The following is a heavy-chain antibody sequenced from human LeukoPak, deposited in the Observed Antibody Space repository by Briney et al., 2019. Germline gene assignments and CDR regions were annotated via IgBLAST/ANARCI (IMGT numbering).Heavy chain of an antibody. CDR2: IHWDGKTT. D-gene: IGHD2-21*01. V-gene: IGHV3-43*01. CDR3: CISYHIFDV. Sequence: PGGSLRLSCAASGFTFDDHTMHWLRRASGKGLELVSLIHWDGKTTSYADSVKGRFTITRDNNRKSLYLQMNSLTTEDTALYYCCISYHIFDVWGKGTMVTVSS. CDR1: GFTFDDHT. J-gene: IGHJ3*01.